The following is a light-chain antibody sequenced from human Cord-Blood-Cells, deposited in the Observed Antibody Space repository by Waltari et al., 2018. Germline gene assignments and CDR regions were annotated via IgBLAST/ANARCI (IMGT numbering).Light chain of an antibody. Sequence: SYELTQPPSVSVSPGQTARITSSGDALPKKYAYCYQQKSGQAPVLVIYEDSKRPSGIPERFSGSSSGTMATLTISGAQVEDEADYYCYSTDSSGNHSWVFGGGTKLTVL. J-gene: IGLJ3*02. CDR2: EDS. CDR1: ALPKKY. CDR3: YSTDSSGNHSWV. V-gene: IGLV3-10*01.